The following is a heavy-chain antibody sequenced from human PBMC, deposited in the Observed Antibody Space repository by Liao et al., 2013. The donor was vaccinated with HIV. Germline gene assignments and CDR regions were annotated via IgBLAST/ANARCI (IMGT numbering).Heavy chain of an antibody. CDR3: ARAGVXGRGADDNWFDP. CDR1: GGSIRSYY. D-gene: IGHD6-13*01. V-gene: IGHV4-59*01. Sequence: QVQLQESGPGLVKPSETLSLTCTVSGGSIRSYYWSWIRQPPGKGLEWIGYIYYIGSTNYNPSLKSRVTISVDTSKNQFSLKLRSVTAADTAIYYCARAGVXGRGADDNWFDPGAREPWSPSPQ. CDR2: IYYIGST. J-gene: IGHJ5*02.